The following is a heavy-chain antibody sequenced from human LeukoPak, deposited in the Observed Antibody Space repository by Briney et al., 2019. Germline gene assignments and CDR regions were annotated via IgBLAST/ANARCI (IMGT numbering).Heavy chain of an antibody. J-gene: IGHJ4*02. V-gene: IGHV1-8*03. CDR3: ARGAPRWVSDIVAELGDHGDPINDY. CDR1: GYTFTGYD. CDR2: MNPNSGNT. Sequence: ASVKVSCKASGYTFTGYDINWVRQATGQGLEWMGWMNPNSGNTGYAQKFQGRVTITRNTSISTAYMELSSLRSEDTAVYYCARGAPRWVSDIVAELGDHGDPINDYWGQGTLVTVSS. D-gene: IGHD5-12*01.